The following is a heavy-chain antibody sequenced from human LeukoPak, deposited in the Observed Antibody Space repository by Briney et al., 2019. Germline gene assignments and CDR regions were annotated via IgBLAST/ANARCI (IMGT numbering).Heavy chain of an antibody. D-gene: IGHD4-11*01. V-gene: IGHV3-23*01. CDR2: ITGSGTGT. CDR3: ARANSNIEYWFDP. Sequence: GGSLRLSCAASGFTFSSYAMSWVRQAPGKGLEWVSAITGSGTGTYFPDSLRGRFTISRDNSKNTLYLQMNSLRAEDTAVYYCARANSNIEYWFDPWGQGTLVTVSS. CDR1: GFTFSSYA. J-gene: IGHJ5*02.